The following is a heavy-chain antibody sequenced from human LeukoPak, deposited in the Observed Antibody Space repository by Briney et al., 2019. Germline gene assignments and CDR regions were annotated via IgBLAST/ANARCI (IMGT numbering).Heavy chain of an antibody. Sequence: GGSLRLSCAASGFTVSGNYVSWIRQAPGKGLEWVSVIYSGGSTYYKDSVKGRFTISRDTSKNQLSLQMKSVRAEDTAVYYCAKQRAHGYLELWGRGTLVSVCS. J-gene: IGHJ2*01. CDR2: IYSGGST. V-gene: IGHV3-66*04. CDR3: AKQRAHGYLEL. CDR1: GFTVSGNY.